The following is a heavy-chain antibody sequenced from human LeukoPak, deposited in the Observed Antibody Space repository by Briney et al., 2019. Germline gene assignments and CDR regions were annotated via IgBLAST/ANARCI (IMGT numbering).Heavy chain of an antibody. CDR1: GNSISSFF. J-gene: IGHJ4*02. CDR3: ARDLELERNRWNYFES. D-gene: IGHD1-1*01. CDR2: MHYSGDS. Sequence: SETLSLTCTVSGNSISSFFWSWIRQPPGKGLEWIGSMHYSGDSKYNPSLRSRVSLSIDTSKQQFSLRLSSVTAANTAVYYCARDLELERNRWNYFESWGQGALVTVSS. V-gene: IGHV4-59*01.